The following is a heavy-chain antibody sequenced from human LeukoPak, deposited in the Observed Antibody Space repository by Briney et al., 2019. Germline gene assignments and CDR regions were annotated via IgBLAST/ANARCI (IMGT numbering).Heavy chain of an antibody. J-gene: IGHJ6*03. D-gene: IGHD2-2*01. CDR3: ARVVEVPAAQYYYYYYYMDV. CDR2: IKQDGSEK. Sequence: GGSLRLSCAASGFTFSSYWMSWVRQAPGKGLEWVANIKQDGSEKYYVDSVKGRFTLSRDNAKNSLYLQMNSLRAEDTAVYYCARVVEVPAAQYYYYYYYMDVWGKGTTVTVSS. CDR1: GFTFSSYW. V-gene: IGHV3-7*01.